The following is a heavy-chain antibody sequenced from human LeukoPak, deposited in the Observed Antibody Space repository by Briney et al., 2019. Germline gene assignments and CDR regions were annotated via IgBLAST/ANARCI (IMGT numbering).Heavy chain of an antibody. CDR1: GFIFSSHS. J-gene: IGHJ5*02. CDR2: ISSSSSYM. Sequence: GGSLRPSCAASGFIFSSHSMDWVRQAPGKGLEWVASISSSSSYMHYADSVKGRFTISRDNAKKSLYLQMNSLRAEDTAVYYCARDIYGDYVRNWFDPWGQGTLVTVSS. CDR3: ARDIYGDYVRNWFDP. V-gene: IGHV3-21*01. D-gene: IGHD4-17*01.